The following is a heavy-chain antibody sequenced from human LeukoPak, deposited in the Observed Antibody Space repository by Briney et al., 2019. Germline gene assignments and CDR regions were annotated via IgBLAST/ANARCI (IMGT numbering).Heavy chain of an antibody. CDR3: ARRSGSYHAFDI. CDR1: GGSFSGYF. J-gene: IGHJ3*02. D-gene: IGHD1-26*01. V-gene: IGHV4-34*01. Sequence: SETLSLTCAVYGGSFSGYFWSWVRQPPGKGLEWMGEINHSGSTNYNPSLKSRVTISVDTSKNQFSLKLSSVTAADTAVYYCARRSGSYHAFDIWGQGTMVTVSS. CDR2: INHSGST.